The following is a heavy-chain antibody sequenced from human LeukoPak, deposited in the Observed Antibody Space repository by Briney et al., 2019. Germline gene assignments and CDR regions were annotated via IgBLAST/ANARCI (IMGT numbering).Heavy chain of an antibody. V-gene: IGHV3-30*18. CDR1: GFTFSSYV. CDR2: ISYDGSNK. Sequence: GRSLRLSCAASGFTFSSYVMHWVRQAPGKGLEWVAVISYDGSNKFYEDSVKGRFTISRDNSKNTLYLQMSSLRAEDTAVYYCAKAGYSSGWRNFDYWGQGTLVTVSS. CDR3: AKAGYSSGWRNFDY. D-gene: IGHD6-19*01. J-gene: IGHJ4*02.